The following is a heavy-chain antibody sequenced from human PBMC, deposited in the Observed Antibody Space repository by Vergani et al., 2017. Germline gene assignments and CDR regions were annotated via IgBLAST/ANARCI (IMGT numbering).Heavy chain of an antibody. Sequence: QVQLVESGGGVVQPGRSLRLSCAASGFTFNQYGMHWVRQAPGKGLEWVSVTWYDGNNKQYADSVKGRLTISRDNSKSTMYLQMNSLRAEDTAVYYCAKEGAEVPSYGMDVWGQGTTVTVSS. V-gene: IGHV3-33*06. CDR2: TWYDGNNK. CDR1: GFTFNQYG. J-gene: IGHJ6*02. D-gene: IGHD1-1*01. CDR3: AKEGAEVPSYGMDV.